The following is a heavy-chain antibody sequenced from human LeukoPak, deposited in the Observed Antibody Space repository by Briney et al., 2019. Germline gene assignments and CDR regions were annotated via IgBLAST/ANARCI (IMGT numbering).Heavy chain of an antibody. J-gene: IGHJ3*01. CDR2: IFTGGST. D-gene: IGHD6-19*01. CDR1: GFTVSSNY. CDR3: ATEAKYSSGWYEALDV. Sequence: GGSLRLSCAASGFTVSSNYMSWVRQVPGKGLEWISVIFTGGSTYYADSVKGRFTISRDNSKNTLYLQMNSLRVEDTAVYYCATEAKYSSGWYEALDVWGQGTMVTVSS. V-gene: IGHV3-66*01.